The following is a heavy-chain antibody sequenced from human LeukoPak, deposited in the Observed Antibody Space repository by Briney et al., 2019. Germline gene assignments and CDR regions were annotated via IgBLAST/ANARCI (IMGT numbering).Heavy chain of an antibody. CDR2: IYYSGST. V-gene: IGHV4-59*01. Sequence: SETLSLTCTVSGGSISSYYWSWIRQPPGKGLEWIGYIYYSGSTNYNPSLKSRVTISVDTSKNQFSLKLSSVTAADTVVYYCARGRIVVVPAAANILTHWYFDLWGRGTLVTVSS. CDR3: ARGRIVVVPAAANILTHWYFDL. CDR1: GGSISSYY. D-gene: IGHD2-2*01. J-gene: IGHJ2*01.